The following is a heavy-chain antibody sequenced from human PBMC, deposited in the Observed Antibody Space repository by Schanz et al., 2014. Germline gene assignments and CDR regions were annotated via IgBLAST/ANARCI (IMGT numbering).Heavy chain of an antibody. D-gene: IGHD2-2*01. CDR1: GYTFTSDS. CDR3: ARDRRRYCSTASCLHDNWFDP. J-gene: IGHJ5*02. CDR2: IIPSLGLA. V-gene: IGHV1-69*09. Sequence: QVQLVQSGAEVKKPGASVKVSCKASGYTFTSDSMHWVRQAPGQGLEWMGRIIPSLGLAKYEQKFQDKVTITADTSTTTAYMELSGLRSEDTAVYYCARDRRRYCSTASCLHDNWFDPWGQGTLXIVSS.